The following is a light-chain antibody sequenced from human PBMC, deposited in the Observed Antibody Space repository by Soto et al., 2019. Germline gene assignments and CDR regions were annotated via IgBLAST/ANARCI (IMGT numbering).Light chain of an antibody. CDR1: QSVSSN. V-gene: IGKV3-15*01. Sequence: EIVMTESPATLSVSPGERATLSCRASQSVSSNLALYQQKPGLAPRLLIYDVSTRAPGVPGRFSGSGSETEFTLTISSLQSDDFAVYYCQEYNNWPPIAFGQGTRLEIK. CDR3: QEYNNWPPIA. J-gene: IGKJ5*01. CDR2: DVS.